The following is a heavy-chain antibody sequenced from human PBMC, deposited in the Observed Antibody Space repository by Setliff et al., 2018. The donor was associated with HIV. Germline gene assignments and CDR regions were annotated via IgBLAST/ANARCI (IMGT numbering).Heavy chain of an antibody. Sequence: GASVKVSCKASGDSFSSYGISWVRQAPGQGLEWMGGIVPIFDIAKYAQKFEGRLTITADESTTTAYMELGSLRSEDTAVYFCARGLERTNALFGVLSIWLDTWGQGSLVTVSS. CDR1: GDSFSSYG. V-gene: IGHV1-69*13. D-gene: IGHD3-3*01. CDR2: IVPIFDIA. CDR3: ARGLERTNALFGVLSIWLDT. J-gene: IGHJ5*02.